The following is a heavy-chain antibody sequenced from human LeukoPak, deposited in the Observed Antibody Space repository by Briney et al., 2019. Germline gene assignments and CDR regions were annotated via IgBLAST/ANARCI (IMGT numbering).Heavy chain of an antibody. J-gene: IGHJ4*02. CDR1: GFTFSSYA. CDR3: ARDWLDIVVVPAAGDY. D-gene: IGHD2-2*01. Sequence: QPGRSLRLSCAASGFTFSSYAMHWVRQAPGKGLEWVAVISYDGSNKYYADSVKGRFTISRDNSKNTLYLQMNSLRAEDTAVYYCARDWLDIVVVPAAGDYWGQGTLVTVSS. V-gene: IGHV3-30-3*01. CDR2: ISYDGSNK.